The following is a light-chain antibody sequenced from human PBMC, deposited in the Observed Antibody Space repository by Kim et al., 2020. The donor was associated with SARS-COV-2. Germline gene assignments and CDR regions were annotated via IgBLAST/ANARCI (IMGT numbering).Light chain of an antibody. CDR3: QSFDSSTHSWV. CDR2: END. Sequence: TVTNSCTRSSGSIASNYVQWYQQRPGSAPTTMIYENDRRPSGVPDRFSGSIDSSSNSASLTISGLKTEDEADYSCQSFDSSTHSWVFGGGTQLTVL. CDR1: SGSIASNY. V-gene: IGLV6-57*03. J-gene: IGLJ3*02.